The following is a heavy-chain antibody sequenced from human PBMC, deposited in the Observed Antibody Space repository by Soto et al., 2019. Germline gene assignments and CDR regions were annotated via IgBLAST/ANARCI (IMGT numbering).Heavy chain of an antibody. CDR3: ARGDSSGWEPYFDY. J-gene: IGHJ4*02. D-gene: IGHD6-19*01. V-gene: IGHV4-61*08. CDR1: GVSISSGGYY. CDR2: IYYSGST. Sequence: SXTLSLTCIVSGVSISSGGYYWSWIFQHPGKGLEWIGYIYYSGSTNYNPSLKSRVTISVDTSKNQFSLKLSSVTAADTAVYYCARGDSSGWEPYFDYWGQGTLVTVSS.